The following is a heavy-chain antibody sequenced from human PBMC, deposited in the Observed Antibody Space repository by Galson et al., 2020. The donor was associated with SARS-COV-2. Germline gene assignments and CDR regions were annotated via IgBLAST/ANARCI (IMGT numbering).Heavy chain of an antibody. V-gene: IGHV3-66*02. D-gene: IGHD4-4*01. CDR1: GFTVSSTY. Sequence: GGSLRLSCAASGFTVSSTYMNWVRQAPGKGLEWVSVTYSGGDTYYADSVKGRFTVSRDNSNNTLYLQMNSLRAEDTAVYYCARDQYFDCWGQGTLVTVSS. CDR2: TYSGGDT. J-gene: IGHJ4*02. CDR3: ARDQYFDC.